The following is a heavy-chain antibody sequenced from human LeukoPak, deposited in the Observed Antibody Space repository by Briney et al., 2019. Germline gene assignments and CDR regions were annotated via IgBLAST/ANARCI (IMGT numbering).Heavy chain of an antibody. J-gene: IGHJ2*01. CDR1: GYTFTSHY. CDR3: ARVVWDCSGGSCYSEATRQGDWYFDL. D-gene: IGHD2-15*01. CDR2: INPRSGST. V-gene: IGHV1-46*01. Sequence: ASVKVSRKASGYTFTSHYIHWVRRAPGQGLEWRGVINPRSGSTSYPQKFQGRVTMTMDTSTSTFYMEMSSLRSEDTDVYYCARVVWDCSGGSCYSEATRQGDWYFDLWGRGTLVTVSS.